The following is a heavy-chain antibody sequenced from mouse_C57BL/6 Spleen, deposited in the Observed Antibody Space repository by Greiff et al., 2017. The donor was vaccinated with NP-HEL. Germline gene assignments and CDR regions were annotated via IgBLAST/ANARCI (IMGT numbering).Heavy chain of an antibody. D-gene: IGHD2-4*01. V-gene: IGHV1-64*01. CDR1: GYTFTSYW. Sequence: QVQLQQPGAELVKPGASVKLSCKASGYTFTSYWMHWVKQRPGQGLEWIGMIHPNSGSTNYNEKFKSKATLTVDKSSSTAYMQLSSLTSEDSAVYYCARGIYYDYDGGAMDYWGQGTSVTVSS. CDR2: IHPNSGST. CDR3: ARGIYYDYDGGAMDY. J-gene: IGHJ4*01.